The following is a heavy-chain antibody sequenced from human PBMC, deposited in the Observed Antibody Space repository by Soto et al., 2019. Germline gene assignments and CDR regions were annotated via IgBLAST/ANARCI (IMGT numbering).Heavy chain of an antibody. D-gene: IGHD6-13*01. J-gene: IGHJ5*02. CDR3: ARVTVAASGTKLDP. V-gene: IGHV1-69*02. CDR2: IIPILVIG. Sequence: QVQLLQSGAEVKKPASSVKVSCKASVGTFSSYTISWVRQAPVQVREWMGRIIPILVIGNYEQKFQGRITITANKSTITAYQALSSLRYEDTAVYYCARVTVAASGTKLDPWGQGTLVTVSS. CDR1: VGTFSSYT.